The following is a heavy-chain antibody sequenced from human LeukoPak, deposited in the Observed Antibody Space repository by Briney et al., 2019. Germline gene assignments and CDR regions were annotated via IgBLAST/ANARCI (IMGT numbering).Heavy chain of an antibody. Sequence: ASVKVSCKASGYTFTSYGISWVRQAPGQGLEWMGWISAYNGNTNYAQKFQGRVTITRNTSISTAYMELSSLRSEDTAVYYCARYSSGWPDYYYYYMDVWGKGTTVTVSS. J-gene: IGHJ6*03. D-gene: IGHD6-19*01. V-gene: IGHV1-18*01. CDR3: ARYSSGWPDYYYYYMDV. CDR2: ISAYNGNT. CDR1: GYTFTSYG.